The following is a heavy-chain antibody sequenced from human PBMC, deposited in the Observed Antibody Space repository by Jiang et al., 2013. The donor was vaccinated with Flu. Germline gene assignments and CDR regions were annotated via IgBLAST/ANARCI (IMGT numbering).Heavy chain of an antibody. Sequence: SCKASGYTXTSYDINWVRQATGQGLEWMGWMNPNSGNTGYAQKFQGRVTMTRNTSISTAYMELSSLRSEDTAVYYCARGYWYSSSSGEREIDYWGQGTLVTVSS. D-gene: IGHD6-6*01. CDR1: GYTXTSYD. J-gene: IGHJ4*02. CDR3: ARGYWYSSSSGEREIDY. CDR2: MNPNSGNT. V-gene: IGHV1-8*01.